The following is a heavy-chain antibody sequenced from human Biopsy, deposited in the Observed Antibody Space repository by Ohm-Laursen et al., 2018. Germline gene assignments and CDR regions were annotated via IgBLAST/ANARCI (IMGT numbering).Heavy chain of an antibody. V-gene: IGHV4-61*01. CDR1: GGSINGGSYY. J-gene: IGHJ5*02. D-gene: IGHD2/OR15-2a*01. CDR2: IYYSGNT. Sequence: GTLSLTCTVSGGSINGGSYYWSWLRQPPGKGLEWIGYIYYSGNTHYNPSLKSRVTMSIDTPKNQFSLRLSSVTSADTAVYYCAREDYYTWFDPWGQGTLVTVSS. CDR3: AREDYYTWFDP.